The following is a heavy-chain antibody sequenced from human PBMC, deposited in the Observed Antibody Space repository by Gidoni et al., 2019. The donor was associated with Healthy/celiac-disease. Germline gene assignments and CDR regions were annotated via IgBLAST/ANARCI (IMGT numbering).Heavy chain of an antibody. CDR1: GFTFSSYG. CDR3: AKDEQQLFSY. D-gene: IGHD6-13*01. CDR2: IRYDGSNK. V-gene: IGHV3-30*02. J-gene: IGHJ4*02. Sequence: QVQLVESGGGVVQPGGSLRLSCAASGFTFSSYGMHWVRQAPGKGLEWVAFIRYDGSNKYYADSVKGRFTISRDNSKNTLYLQMNSLRAEDTAVYYCAKDEQQLFSYWGQGTLVTVSS.